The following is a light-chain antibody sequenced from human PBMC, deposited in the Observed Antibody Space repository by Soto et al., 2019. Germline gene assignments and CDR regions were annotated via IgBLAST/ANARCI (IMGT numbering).Light chain of an antibody. Sequence: QSVLTQPASVSGSPGQSITISCTGTSSDVGGYEYVSWYQQHPGKAPKLLIFDVSNRPSGVSDRFSGSKSGNTASLTISGLQAEDEAEYHCRPYTSSSIYVFGTGTKVTVL. V-gene: IGLV2-14*03. CDR1: SSDVGGYEY. CDR3: RPYTSSSIYV. J-gene: IGLJ1*01. CDR2: DVS.